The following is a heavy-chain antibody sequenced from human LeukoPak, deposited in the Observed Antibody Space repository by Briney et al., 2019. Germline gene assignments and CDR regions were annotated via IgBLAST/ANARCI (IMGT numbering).Heavy chain of an antibody. D-gene: IGHD3-9*01. CDR2: ISGSGATT. V-gene: IGHV3-23*01. J-gene: IGHJ6*02. Sequence: PGGSLRLSCAASGFTFSSYSMNWVRQAPGKGLEWVSAISGSGATTYYADSVKGRFTISRDNSKNSLYLQMNSLRAEDTAVYYCAREAVDSLDYYYGMDVWGQGTTVTVSS. CDR3: AREAVDSLDYYYGMDV. CDR1: GFTFSSYS.